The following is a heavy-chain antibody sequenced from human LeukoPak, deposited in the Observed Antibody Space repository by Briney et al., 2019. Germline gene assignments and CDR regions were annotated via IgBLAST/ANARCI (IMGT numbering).Heavy chain of an antibody. V-gene: IGHV4-59*08. D-gene: IGHD5-12*01. CDR1: GGSMSSYY. Sequence: NPSETLSLTCTVSGGSMSSYYWSWIRQPPGKGLEWIGYIYYSGTTNYSPSLKNRVTISVDTSKNQFSLKLSSVTAADTAVYYCARLPTITFFDYWGQGTLVTVSS. J-gene: IGHJ4*02. CDR2: IYYSGTT. CDR3: ARLPTITFFDY.